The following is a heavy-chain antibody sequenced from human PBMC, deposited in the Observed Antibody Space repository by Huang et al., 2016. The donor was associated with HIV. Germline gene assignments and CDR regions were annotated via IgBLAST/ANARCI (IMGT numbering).Heavy chain of an antibody. J-gene: IGHJ3*02. D-gene: IGHD2-8*02. Sequence: EVQLVESGGGLVQPGGSLRLSCAASGFTFSSYWMHWVRQAPGKGLVWLSRCNNDGSITTYADSVKGRITISRDNARNTMYLQMTTLSAGDTAVYYCARHRSSGGVEEAFDIWGPGTLVTVAS. CDR1: GFTFSSYW. CDR2: CNNDGSIT. V-gene: IGHV3-74*03. CDR3: ARHRSSGGVEEAFDI.